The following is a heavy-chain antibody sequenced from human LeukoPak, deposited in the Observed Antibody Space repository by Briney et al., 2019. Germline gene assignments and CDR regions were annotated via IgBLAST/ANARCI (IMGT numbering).Heavy chain of an antibody. Sequence: KTSETLSLTCAVYGGSFSGYYWSWIRQPPGKGLEWIGEINHSGSTNYNPSLKSRVTISVDTSKNQFSLKLSSVTAADTAVYYCARGVYSLFYDGINYFDFWGQGRLVTVSS. J-gene: IGHJ4*02. CDR2: INHSGST. CDR3: ARGVYSLFYDGINYFDF. V-gene: IGHV4-34*01. CDR1: GGSFSGYY. D-gene: IGHD2/OR15-2a*01.